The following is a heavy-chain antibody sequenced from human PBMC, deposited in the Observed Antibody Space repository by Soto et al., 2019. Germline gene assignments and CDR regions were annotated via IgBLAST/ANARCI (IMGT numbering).Heavy chain of an antibody. CDR2: ISGSGGST. CDR1: GFTFSSYA. CDR3: AKNPIAVAGTRDYYFDY. D-gene: IGHD6-19*01. J-gene: IGHJ4*02. Sequence: PGGSLRLSCAASGFTFSSYAMSWVRQAPGKGLEWVSIISGSGGSTYYADSVKGRFTISRDNAKNSLYLQVNSLRAEDTAVYYCAKNPIAVAGTRDYYFDYWGQGTLVTVSS. V-gene: IGHV3-23*01.